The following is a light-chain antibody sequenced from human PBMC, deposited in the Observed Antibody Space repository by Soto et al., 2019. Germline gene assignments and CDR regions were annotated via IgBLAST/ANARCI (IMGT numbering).Light chain of an antibody. V-gene: IGKV3-15*01. Sequence: EIVMTQSPVTLSVSPGGRATLSCRASQSISDTLAWYQQKPGQAPRLLIHGASTRAPGFPARFSGSGSGTDFTLTISSRQSEDFAVYYCQQYNNWPPRWTFGQGTEVDI. CDR1: QSISDT. CDR2: GAS. J-gene: IGKJ1*01. CDR3: QQYNNWPPRWT.